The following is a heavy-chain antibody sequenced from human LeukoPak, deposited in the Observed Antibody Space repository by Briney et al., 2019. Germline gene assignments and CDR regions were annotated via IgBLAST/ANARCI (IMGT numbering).Heavy chain of an antibody. CDR1: GYTFTVYY. Sequence: ASVKVSCKSSGYTFTVYYMHWVRQAPGQGLEWMGRTNPNSGGTDYAQKFQGRVTLTRDTSISTAYMELSRLISDDTAVYYCARGPNGDYVAFYWFDPWGQGTLVTVSS. CDR2: TNPNSGGT. D-gene: IGHD4-17*01. V-gene: IGHV1-2*02. J-gene: IGHJ5*02. CDR3: ARGPNGDYVAFYWFDP.